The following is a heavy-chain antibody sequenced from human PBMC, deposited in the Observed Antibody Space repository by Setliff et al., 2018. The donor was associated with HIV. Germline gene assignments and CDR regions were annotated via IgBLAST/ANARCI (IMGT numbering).Heavy chain of an antibody. V-gene: IGHV4-4*09. J-gene: IGHJ3*02. Sequence: LTCAVSGGSISSYYWSWIRQPPGKGLEWIGYIYTSGSTNYNPSLKSRVTISVDTSKNQFSLKQSSVTAADTAVYYCARLGPDGYNSRHDAFDIWGQGTMVTVSS. CDR3: ARLGPDGYNSRHDAFDI. CDR1: GGSISSYY. CDR2: IYTSGST. D-gene: IGHD5-12*01.